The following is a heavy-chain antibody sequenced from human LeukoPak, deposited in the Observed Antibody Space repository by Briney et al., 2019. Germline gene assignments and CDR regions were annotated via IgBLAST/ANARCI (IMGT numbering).Heavy chain of an antibody. V-gene: IGHV1-2*02. J-gene: IGHJ6*03. Sequence: ASVKVSCKASGYTFTGHYIHWVRQAPGQGLEWMGWINPNSGGTNYAQKFQGRVTMTRDTSISTAYMELSRLRSDDTAVYYCARDLRGYSYGYHYYYYMDVWGKGTTVTVSS. CDR2: INPNSGGT. D-gene: IGHD5-18*01. CDR1: GYTFTGHY. CDR3: ARDLRGYSYGYHYYYYMDV.